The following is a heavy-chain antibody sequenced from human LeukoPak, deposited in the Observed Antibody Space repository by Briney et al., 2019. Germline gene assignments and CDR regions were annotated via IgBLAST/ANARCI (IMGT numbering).Heavy chain of an antibody. Sequence: ASVKVSCKASGYTFTGYYLHWVRQAPGQGLEWMGWINPNSGGTHYAQKLQGRVTMTRATSISTAYMELTRLRSDDTAVYYCASQVAKSAFDIWGQGTFVTVSS. CDR2: INPNSGGT. CDR3: ASQVAKSAFDI. D-gene: IGHD5-12*01. V-gene: IGHV1-2*02. J-gene: IGHJ3*02. CDR1: GYTFTGYY.